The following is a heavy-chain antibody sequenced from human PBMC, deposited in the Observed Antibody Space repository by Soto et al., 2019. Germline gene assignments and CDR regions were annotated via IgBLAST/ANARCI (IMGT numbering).Heavy chain of an antibody. CDR2: IFYLGSS. D-gene: IGHD3-3*02. CDR3: ARHSLALRKNNWFDP. Sequence: PSETLSLTCTVSGDSIISRDFYWGSVRQPPGKGLEWIGSIFYLGSSYYNPSLKSRVTMSVDTSKNQFSLRLRSVTAADTALYFCARHSLALRKNNWFDPWGQGIMVTVSS. V-gene: IGHV4-39*01. J-gene: IGHJ5*02. CDR1: GDSIISRDFY.